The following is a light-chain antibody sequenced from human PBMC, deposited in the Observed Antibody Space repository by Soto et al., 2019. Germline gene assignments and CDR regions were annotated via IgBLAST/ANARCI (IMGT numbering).Light chain of an antibody. CDR2: AAS. CDR3: QQYNSYSKT. CDR1: QSIGYW. V-gene: IGKV1-5*01. Sequence: DIQMTQSPSTLSGSVGDRVTITCRASQSIGYWLAWYQQKPGKAPNLLIYAASSLETGVPSRFSGSGSGTEFTLSISSLQPDDSASYYCQQYNSYSKTFGQGTKVDI. J-gene: IGKJ1*01.